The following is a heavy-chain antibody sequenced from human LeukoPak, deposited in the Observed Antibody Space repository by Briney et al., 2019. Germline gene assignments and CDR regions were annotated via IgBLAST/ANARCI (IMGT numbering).Heavy chain of an antibody. J-gene: IGHJ6*02. D-gene: IGHD2-2*01. CDR1: GFTFSSYA. Sequence: GGSLRLSCAASGFTFSSYAMSWVRQAPGKGLEWVSAISGGGGSTYYADSVKGRFTISRDNSKNTLYLQMNSLRAEDTAVYYCAKDLEYQLLWPDYYYGMDVWGQGTTVTISS. V-gene: IGHV3-23*01. CDR2: ISGGGGST. CDR3: AKDLEYQLLWPDYYYGMDV.